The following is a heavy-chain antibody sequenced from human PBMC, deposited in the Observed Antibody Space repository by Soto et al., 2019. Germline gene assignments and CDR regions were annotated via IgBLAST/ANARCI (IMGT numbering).Heavy chain of an antibody. CDR2: IIPIFGTA. Sequence: ASVKVSCKASGGTFSSYAISWVRQAPGQGLEWMGGIIPIFGTANYAQKFQGRVTITADESTSTAYMELSSLRSEDTAVYYCAREGEPVHWGSYRFYYYGMDVWRQGTTVTVSS. D-gene: IGHD3-16*02. V-gene: IGHV1-69*13. CDR3: AREGEPVHWGSYRFYYYGMDV. CDR1: GGTFSSYA. J-gene: IGHJ6*01.